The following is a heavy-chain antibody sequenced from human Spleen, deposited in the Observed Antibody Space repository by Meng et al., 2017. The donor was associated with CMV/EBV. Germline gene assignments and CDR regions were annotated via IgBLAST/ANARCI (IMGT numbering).Heavy chain of an antibody. CDR1: GFSLSDRGVS. J-gene: IGHJ4*02. D-gene: IGHD6-13*01. CDR2: IYWNEDK. CDR3: AHRGYSTNYYHFDY. V-gene: IGHV2-5*01. Sequence: FSGFSLSDRGVSVGWIRQPPGKALEWLALIYWNEDKRYSPSLKSRLTITKYTSENQVVLTMTNMDPVDTATYYCAHRGYSTNYYHFDYWGQGTLVTVSS.